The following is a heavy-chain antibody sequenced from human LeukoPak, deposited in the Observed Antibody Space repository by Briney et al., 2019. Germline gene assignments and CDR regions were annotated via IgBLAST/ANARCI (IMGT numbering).Heavy chain of an antibody. CDR2: SWSDGSII. V-gene: IGHV3-33*06. D-gene: IGHD2-15*01. CDR3: AKGGGSTIDDAFDI. Sequence: PGGSLRLSCAVSGFTFSNYGMHWVRQAPGRGLEWVGISWSDGSIIYYADSATGRLSSARDNSKNTMYMQMNSLRSEDTAIYYCAKGGGSTIDDAFDIWSQGTMVTV. CDR1: GFTFSNYG. J-gene: IGHJ3*02.